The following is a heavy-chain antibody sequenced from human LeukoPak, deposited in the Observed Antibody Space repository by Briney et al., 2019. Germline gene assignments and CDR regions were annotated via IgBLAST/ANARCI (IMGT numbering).Heavy chain of an antibody. J-gene: IGHJ4*02. CDR2: ISSSGSTI. CDR1: GFTFSDYS. CDR3: ARGGMATVDY. Sequence: GGSLRLSCAASGFTFSDYSMSWIRQAPGKGLGWVSYISSSGSTIYYADSVRGRVTISRDNAKDSLYLQMNSLTAEDTAVYYCARGGMATVDYWGQGTLVTVSS. D-gene: IGHD5-24*01. V-gene: IGHV3-11*04.